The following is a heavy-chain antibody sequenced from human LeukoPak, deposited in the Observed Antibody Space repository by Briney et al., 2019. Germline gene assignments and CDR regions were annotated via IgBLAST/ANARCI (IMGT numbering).Heavy chain of an antibody. CDR2: INTNTGNP. V-gene: IGHV7-4-1*02. Sequence: GASVKVSCKASGYTFTSYAMNWVRQAPGQGLEWMGWINTNTGNPTYAQGFTGRFVFSLDTSVSTAYLQISSLKAEDTAVYYCARAAAGTWANWFDPWGQGTLVTVSS. J-gene: IGHJ5*02. D-gene: IGHD6-13*01. CDR1: GYTFTSYA. CDR3: ARAAAGTWANWFDP.